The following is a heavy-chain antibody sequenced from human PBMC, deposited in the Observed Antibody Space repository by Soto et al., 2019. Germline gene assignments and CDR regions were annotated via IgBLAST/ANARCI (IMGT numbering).Heavy chain of an antibody. CDR3: ARGSGRYFDYFDY. CDR2: INPNSGGT. Sequence: ASVKVSCNASGYTCTGYYMHWVRQAPGQGLEWMGWINPNSGGTNYAQKFQGRVTITADEPTSTAYMELSSQRSEDTAVYYCARGSGRYFDYFDYWVQGTLVTVS. V-gene: IGHV1-2*02. J-gene: IGHJ4*02. D-gene: IGHD3-9*01. CDR1: GYTCTGYY.